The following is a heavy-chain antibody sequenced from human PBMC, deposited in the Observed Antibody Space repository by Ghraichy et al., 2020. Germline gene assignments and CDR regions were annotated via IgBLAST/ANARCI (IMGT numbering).Heavy chain of an antibody. CDR2: IYYSGST. V-gene: IGHV4-59*01. J-gene: IGHJ6*02. Sequence: SETLSLTCTVSGGSISSYYWSWIRQPPGKGLEWIGYIYYSGSTNYNPSLKSRVTISVDTSKNQFSLKLSPVTAADPAAYYCARATRGYSYGYSGMDVWGQGTTVTVSS. CDR3: ARATRGYSYGYSGMDV. CDR1: GGSISSYY. D-gene: IGHD5-18*01.